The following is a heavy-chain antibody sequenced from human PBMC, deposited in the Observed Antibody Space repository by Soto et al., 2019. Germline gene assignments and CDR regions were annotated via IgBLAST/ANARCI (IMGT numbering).Heavy chain of an antibody. D-gene: IGHD3-22*01. CDR3: ARDFNIDSSGYYPYYFDY. V-gene: IGHV1-18*01. Sequence: ASLKVSCKASGYTFTSYGISWVRQAPGQGLEWMGWISAYNGNTNYAQKLQGRVTMTTDTSTSTAYMELRSLRSDDTAVYYCARDFNIDSSGYYPYYFDYWGQGTLVTVSS. CDR2: ISAYNGNT. CDR1: GYTFTSYG. J-gene: IGHJ4*02.